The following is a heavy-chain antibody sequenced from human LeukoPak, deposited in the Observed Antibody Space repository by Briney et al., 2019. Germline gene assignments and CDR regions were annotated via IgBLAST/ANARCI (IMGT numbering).Heavy chain of an antibody. CDR2: IIPIFGTA. CDR3: AREKPGAFDY. CDR1: GGTFISYA. V-gene: IGHV1-69*06. D-gene: IGHD1-14*01. Sequence: GASVKVSFKASGGTFISYAISWGRQAPGQGGEWMGGIIPIFGTAKYTQKFQGRVTISADKSTSTAYMELSSLRSEDTAVYYCAREKPGAFDYWGQGTLVTVSS. J-gene: IGHJ4*02.